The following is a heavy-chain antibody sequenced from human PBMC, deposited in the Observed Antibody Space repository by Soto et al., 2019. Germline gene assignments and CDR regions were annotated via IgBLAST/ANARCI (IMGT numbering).Heavy chain of an antibody. CDR2: INHSGST. V-gene: IGHV4-34*01. Sequence: SETLSLTCAVYGGSFSGYYWSWIRQPPGKGLEWIGEINHSGSTNYNPSLKSRVTISVDTSKNQFSLKLSSVTAADTAVYYCARGPSRVLEVRGVIDPTRFVWFDPWGQGTLVTVSS. CDR3: ARGPSRVLEVRGVIDPTRFVWFDP. J-gene: IGHJ5*02. CDR1: GGSFSGYY. D-gene: IGHD3-10*01.